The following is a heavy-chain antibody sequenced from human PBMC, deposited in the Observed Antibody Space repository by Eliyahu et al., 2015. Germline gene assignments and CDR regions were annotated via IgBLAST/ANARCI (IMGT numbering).Heavy chain of an antibody. D-gene: IGHD4-17*01. CDR3: AKDMATVTISSYGMDV. CDR2: ISWNSGSI. Sequence: EVQLVESGGGLVQPGRSLRPSCAASGFTFDDYAMHWVRQAPGKGLEWVSGISWNSGSIGYADSVKGRFTISRDNAKNSLYLQMNSLRAEDTALYYCAKDMATVTISSYGMDVWGQGTTVTVSS. J-gene: IGHJ6*02. V-gene: IGHV3-9*01. CDR1: GFTFDDYA.